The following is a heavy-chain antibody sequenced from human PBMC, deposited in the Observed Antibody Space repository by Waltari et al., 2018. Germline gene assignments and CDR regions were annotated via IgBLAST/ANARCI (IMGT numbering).Heavy chain of an antibody. J-gene: IGHJ5*02. CDR2: TYCRSNWYN. D-gene: IGHD2-21*02. CDR1: GDSVSSNSAA. V-gene: IGHV6-1*01. Sequence: QVQLQQSGPGLVKPSQTLSLTCAISGDSVSSNSAAWNWIRQSPSRGLGWLGRTYCRSNWYNDYAGSVKIPITINPDTSKNQFSLQLNSVTPEDTAVYYCARGGCGGDCLDNNWFDPWGQGTLVTVSS. CDR3: ARGGCGGDCLDNNWFDP.